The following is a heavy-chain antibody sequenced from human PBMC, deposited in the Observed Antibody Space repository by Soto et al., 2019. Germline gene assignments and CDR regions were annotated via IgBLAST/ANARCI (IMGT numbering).Heavy chain of an antibody. J-gene: IGHJ4*02. CDR2: ISAYNGNT. V-gene: IGHV1-18*04. D-gene: IGHD1-26*01. Sequence: ASVKVSCKASGYTFTSYGISWVRQAPGQVLEWMGLISAYNGNTNYAQKLQGRVTITTDTSTSTAYMELRSLRSDDTAVYYCARDRRGADVTFGYGGQGTLVPVSS. CDR1: GYTFTSYG. CDR3: ARDRRGADVTFGY.